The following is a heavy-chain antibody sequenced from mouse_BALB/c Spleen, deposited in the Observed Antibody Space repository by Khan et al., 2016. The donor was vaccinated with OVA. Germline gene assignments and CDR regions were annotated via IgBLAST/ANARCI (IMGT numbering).Heavy chain of an antibody. J-gene: IGHJ2*01. D-gene: IGHD1-1*01. CDR2: ISYSGNT. CDR3: ARVYGVDFDY. CDR1: GYSITTDYA. V-gene: IGHV3-2*02. Sequence: VRLQQSGPGLVKPSQSLSLTCTVTGYSITTDYAWNWIRQFPGNKLEWMGYISYSGNTKYNPSLKSRISITRDTSKNQFFLQLKSVTTEDTARYYCARVYGVDFDYWGQGTTLTVSS.